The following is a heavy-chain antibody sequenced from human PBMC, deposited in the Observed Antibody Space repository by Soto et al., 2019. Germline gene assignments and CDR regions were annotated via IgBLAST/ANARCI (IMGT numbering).Heavy chain of an antibody. D-gene: IGHD3-10*01. CDR2: IYYSGST. CDR1: GGSISSYY. J-gene: IGHJ4*02. Sequence: PSETLSLTCTVSGGSISSYYLSWMRQPPGKGLEWIGYIYYSGSTNYNPSLKSRVTISVDTSKNQFSLKLSSVTAADTAVYYCARGNPYYYGSGSYYLDYWGQGTLVTVSS. CDR3: ARGNPYYYGSGSYYLDY. V-gene: IGHV4-59*01.